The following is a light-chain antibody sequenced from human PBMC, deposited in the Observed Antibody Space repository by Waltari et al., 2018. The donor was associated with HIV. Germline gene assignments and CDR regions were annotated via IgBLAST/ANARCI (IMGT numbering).Light chain of an antibody. CDR3: SSYSTSCTLV. CDR1: TSDIDSNIH. V-gene: IGLV2-14*01. CDR2: GGT. Sequence: QSALTQPASLSGSPGQSVTITCSGLTSDIDSNIHVSWYQQHPGKAPKLVIFGGTNRASEVSDRFSGSRSGDTASLIISGLQAEDEAHYYCSSYSTSCTLVFGGGTKLTVL. J-gene: IGLJ3*02.